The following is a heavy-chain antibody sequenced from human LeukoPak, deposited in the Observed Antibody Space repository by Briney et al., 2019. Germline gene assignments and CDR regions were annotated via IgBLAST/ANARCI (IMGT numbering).Heavy chain of an antibody. CDR1: GGSISSYY. D-gene: IGHD6-13*01. CDR2: IFYTGST. V-gene: IGHV4-59*12. Sequence: PSETLSLTCTVSGGSISSYYWSWIRQPPGKGLEWIGYIFYTGSTNYNPSLKSRVTISVDTSKNQFSLKLSSVTAADTAVYYCARLYGSSWYPNSWYAVDYWGQGTLVTVSS. CDR3: ARLYGSSWYPNSWYAVDY. J-gene: IGHJ4*02.